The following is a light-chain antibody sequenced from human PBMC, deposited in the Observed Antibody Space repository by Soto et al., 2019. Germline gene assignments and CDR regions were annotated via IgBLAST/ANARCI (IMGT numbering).Light chain of an antibody. CDR3: QSYDSSLSGGV. CDR1: SSNIGAGYD. V-gene: IGLV1-40*01. J-gene: IGLJ3*02. CDR2: GNS. Sequence: QSVLTQPPSVSGAPGQRVTISCTGSSSNIGAGYDVHWYQQLPGTAPKLLIYGNSNRPSGVPDRFSGSKSGTSASLAITGLQAGDEADYYCQSYDSSLSGGVFGGGTKLPVL.